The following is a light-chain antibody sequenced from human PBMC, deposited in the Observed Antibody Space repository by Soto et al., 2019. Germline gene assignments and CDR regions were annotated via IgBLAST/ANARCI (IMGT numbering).Light chain of an antibody. CDR2: XAS. CDR1: EGLXSR. V-gene: IGKV1-5*03. J-gene: IGKJ5*01. CDR3: QQYNSYRA. Sequence: DMQMTQSASTLSASVGDSVTITCRASEGLXSRLVWHEEKPGRAPKVLNVXASSLESVVPSSFSGSGFGTEFTITISSLQPYDVETYCCQQYNSYRAFGQGTRLEIK.